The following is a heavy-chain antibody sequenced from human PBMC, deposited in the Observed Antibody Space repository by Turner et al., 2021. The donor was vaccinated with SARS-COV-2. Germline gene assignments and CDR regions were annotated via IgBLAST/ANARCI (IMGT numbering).Heavy chain of an antibody. Sequence: EVQVMESGGGLVQPGGSLRLSCEVSGLTFRTHWMSWVRQAPGKGLEWVANINQDQSAKNYVDSVKGRFTISRDDAKNSLYLQMNSLRVEDTAMYYCASEPTALTQGYWGQGTLVTVSS. D-gene: IGHD7-27*01. V-gene: IGHV3-7*01. CDR1: GLTFRTHW. CDR3: ASEPTALTQGY. J-gene: IGHJ4*02. CDR2: INQDQSAK.